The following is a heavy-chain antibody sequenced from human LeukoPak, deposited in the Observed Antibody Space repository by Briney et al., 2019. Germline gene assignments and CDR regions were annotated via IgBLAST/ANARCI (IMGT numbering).Heavy chain of an antibody. D-gene: IGHD5-24*01. CDR1: GGSISSGSYY. V-gene: IGHV4-61*02. J-gene: IGHJ4*02. CDR3: ARGVEGYNYFHF. CDR2: IYTSGNT. Sequence: SETLSLTCTVSGGSISSGSYYWSWIRQPAGKGLEWIGRIYTSGNTNYNPSLKSRVTISVDTSKNQFSLKLSSVTAADTAVYYCARGVEGYNYFHFWGQGTLVTVSS.